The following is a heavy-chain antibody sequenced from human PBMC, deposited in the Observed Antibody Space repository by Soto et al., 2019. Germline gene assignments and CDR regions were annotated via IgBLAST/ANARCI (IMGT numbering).Heavy chain of an antibody. CDR2: IWYDGSNK. CDR3: ARSAGGIAAPEEYYFDY. CDR1: GFTFSSYG. J-gene: IGHJ4*02. D-gene: IGHD6-13*01. V-gene: IGHV3-33*01. Sequence: GGSLRLSCAASGFTFSSYGMHWVRQAPGKGLEWVAVIWYDGSNKYYADSVKGRFTISRDNSKNTLYLQMNSLRAEDTAVYYCARSAGGIAAPEEYYFDYWGQGTLVTVSS.